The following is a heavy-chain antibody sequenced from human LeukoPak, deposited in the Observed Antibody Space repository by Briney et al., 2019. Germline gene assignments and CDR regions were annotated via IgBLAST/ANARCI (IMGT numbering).Heavy chain of an antibody. CDR1: GGSISSYY. D-gene: IGHD2-8*01. V-gene: IGHV4-59*01. CDR3: ARQEWSPFDY. Sequence: PSETLSLTCTVSGGSISSYYWSWIRQPPGKGLEWIGYIYYSGSTNYNPSLKSRVTISVDTSKNQFSLKLSSVTAADTAVYYCARQEWSPFDYWGQGTLVTVSS. J-gene: IGHJ4*02. CDR2: IYYSGST.